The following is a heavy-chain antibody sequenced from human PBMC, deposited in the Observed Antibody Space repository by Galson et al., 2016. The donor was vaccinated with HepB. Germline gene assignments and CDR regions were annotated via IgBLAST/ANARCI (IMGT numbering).Heavy chain of an antibody. CDR1: GGSISSGSHY. V-gene: IGHV4-39*01. J-gene: IGHJ3*01. D-gene: IGHD3-22*01. Sequence: SETLSLTCTVSGGSISSGSHYWGWIRQPPGKGLEWIGSIYYSGNTHYNPSLKSRVTISVDTSKNQFSLKLNSVTAADTAVYFCARREGVHYSDRSDLADDAFNVWGQGTMVTVSS. CDR3: ARREGVHYSDRSDLADDAFNV. CDR2: IYYSGNT.